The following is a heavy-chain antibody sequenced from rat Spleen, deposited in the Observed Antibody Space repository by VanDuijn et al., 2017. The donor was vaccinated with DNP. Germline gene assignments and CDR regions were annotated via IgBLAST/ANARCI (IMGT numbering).Heavy chain of an antibody. CDR3: VRWNSGHFDY. J-gene: IGHJ2*01. V-gene: IGHV5-22*01. CDR2: IGSPAYAP. CDR1: GFTFSKYY. Sequence: EVQLVESGGGLVQPGRSMKLSCAASGFTFSKYYIAWVRQAPTKGLEWVAYIGSPAYAPYYGDSVKGRFTISRDNAKSTLYLQMNSLRSEDMATYYCVRWNSGHFDYWGQGVMVTVSS. D-gene: IGHD4-3*01.